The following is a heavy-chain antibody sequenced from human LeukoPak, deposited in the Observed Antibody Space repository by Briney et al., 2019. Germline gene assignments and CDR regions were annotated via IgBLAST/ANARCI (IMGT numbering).Heavy chain of an antibody. D-gene: IGHD4-23*01. Sequence: ASVKVSCKASGGTFSSYAISWVRQAPGQGLEWMGRINPNGGGTHYVQKFQGRVTMTRDTSISTAYMEVSRLRSDDTALYYCARGGYGGGNSGVIDSWGQGTLVTVSS. J-gene: IGHJ4*02. V-gene: IGHV1-2*02. CDR2: INPNGGGT. CDR1: GGTFSSYA. CDR3: ARGGYGGGNSGVIDS.